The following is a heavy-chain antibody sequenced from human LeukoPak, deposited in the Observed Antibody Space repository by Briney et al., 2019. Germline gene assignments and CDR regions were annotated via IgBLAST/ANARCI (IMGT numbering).Heavy chain of an antibody. CDR3: ARVPPANYDSSGYYSRPFDY. CDR2: INPGGDTT. D-gene: IGHD3-22*01. J-gene: IGHJ4*02. Sequence: ASVKVSCKASGYTFTSYYIHWVRQAPGQGLEWMGIINPGGDTTSSAQKFQGRVIMTRDTSTSTVYMELSSLRSEDTAVYYCARVPPANYDSSGYYSRPFDYWGQGTLVTVSS. CDR1: GYTFTSYY. V-gene: IGHV1-46*01.